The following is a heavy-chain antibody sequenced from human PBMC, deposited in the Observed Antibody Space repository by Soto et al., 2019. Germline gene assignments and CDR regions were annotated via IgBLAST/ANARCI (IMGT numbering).Heavy chain of an antibody. CDR1: GVTFNTYA. CDR3: ARDRTPRYQYAMDG. V-gene: IGHV1-69*01. CDR2: IIPKSGTA. J-gene: IGHJ6*02. D-gene: IGHD2-15*01. Sequence: QVQLVQSGAEVKKPGSSVKVSCDASGVTFNTYAINWVRQAPGQGLEWMGGIIPKSGTANYAQKFQGRVTITADEATRTADMEVSSLRSEDTAVYYCARDRTPRYQYAMDGWGQGTTVTVSS.